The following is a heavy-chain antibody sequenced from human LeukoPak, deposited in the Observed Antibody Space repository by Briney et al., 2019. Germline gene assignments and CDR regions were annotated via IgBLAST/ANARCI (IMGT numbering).Heavy chain of an antibody. Sequence: GGSLRLSCTASGFTFSDYAMSWVRQAPGKGLEWVGFIRSKAYGGTTEYAASVKGRFTISRDDSKSIAYLQMNSLKTEDTAVYYCTRASRDSYSLNFDYWGQGTLVTVSS. D-gene: IGHD5-24*01. CDR2: IRSKAYGGTT. J-gene: IGHJ4*02. V-gene: IGHV3-49*04. CDR3: TRASRDSYSLNFDY. CDR1: GFTFSDYA.